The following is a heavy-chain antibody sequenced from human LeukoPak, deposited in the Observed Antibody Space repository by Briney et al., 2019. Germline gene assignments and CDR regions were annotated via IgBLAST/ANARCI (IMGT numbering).Heavy chain of an antibody. J-gene: IGHJ4*02. Sequence: GGSLRDSCFASGFNFNYFAMSWVRQAPGKRLEWVSTIGDSGSAGSYADSVRGRFTISRDNSKNMVYLQMSSLRADDSAVYYCSRIKYGGNSGYHFAYWRQGTLVTVSS. D-gene: IGHD4-23*01. CDR3: SRIKYGGNSGYHFAY. V-gene: IGHV3-23*01. CDR2: IGDSGSAG. CDR1: GFNFNYFA.